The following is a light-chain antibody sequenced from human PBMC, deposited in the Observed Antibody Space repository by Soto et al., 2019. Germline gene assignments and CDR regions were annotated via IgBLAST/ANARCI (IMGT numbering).Light chain of an antibody. J-gene: IGLJ1*01. CDR3: SSLTASRSYV. V-gene: IGLV2-14*01. CDR2: DVA. Sequence: SVLTQHASVSGPPGQSITIFCTGASSDVGDYNYVSWYQQHPGKAPKLMIYDVANRPSGVSNRFSGSKSGNTASLTISGLQAGDEADYYCSSLTASRSYVFGTGTKVTVL. CDR1: SSDVGDYNY.